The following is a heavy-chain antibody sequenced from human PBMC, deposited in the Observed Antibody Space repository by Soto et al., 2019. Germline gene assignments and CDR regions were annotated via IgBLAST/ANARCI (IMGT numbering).Heavy chain of an antibody. CDR3: APWFGAFDY. Sequence: QVQLVESGGGVVQPGRSLRLSCAASGFTFSSYGMHWVRQAPGKGLEWVAVISYDGSNKYYADSVKGRFTTARDNSKNTLHLQLNSLRAEDTAVYYCAPWFGAFDYLGQGTLVTVSS. CDR2: ISYDGSNK. CDR1: GFTFSSYG. J-gene: IGHJ4*02. D-gene: IGHD3-10*01. V-gene: IGHV3-30*03.